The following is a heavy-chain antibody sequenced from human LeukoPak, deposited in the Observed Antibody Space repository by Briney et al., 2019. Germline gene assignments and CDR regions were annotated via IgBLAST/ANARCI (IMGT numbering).Heavy chain of an antibody. CDR2: IYSGGST. Sequence: PGGSLRLSCAASGFTFSSYVMSWVRQAPGKGLEWVSVIYSGGSTYYADSVKGRFTISRDNSKNTLYLQMNSLRAEDTAVYYCASPVAGPTAYYYGMDVWGQGTTVTVSS. D-gene: IGHD6-19*01. J-gene: IGHJ6*02. V-gene: IGHV3-53*01. CDR1: GFTFSSYV. CDR3: ASPVAGPTAYYYGMDV.